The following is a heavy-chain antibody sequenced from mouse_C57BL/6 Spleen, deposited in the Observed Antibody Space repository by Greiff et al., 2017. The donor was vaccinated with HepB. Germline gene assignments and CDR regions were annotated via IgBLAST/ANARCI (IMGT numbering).Heavy chain of an antibody. CDR3: ARGAAAYYFDY. CDR1: GYTFTSYW. CDR2: IDPSDSET. D-gene: IGHD3-3*01. J-gene: IGHJ2*01. Sequence: QVQLQQPGAELVRPGSSVKLSCKASGYTFTSYWMHWVKQRPIQGLEWIGNIDPSDSETHYNQKFKDKATLTVDKSSSTAYIKLSSLTSEDSAVDCWARGAAAYYFDYWGQGTTLTVSS. V-gene: IGHV1-52*01.